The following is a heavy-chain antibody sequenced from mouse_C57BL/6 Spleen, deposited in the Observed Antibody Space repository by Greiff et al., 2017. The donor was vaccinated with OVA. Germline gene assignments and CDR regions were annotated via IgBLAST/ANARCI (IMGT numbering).Heavy chain of an antibody. J-gene: IGHJ3*01. Sequence: VQLQESGAELARPGASVKLSCKASGYTFTSYGISWVKQRTGQGLEWIGEIYPRSGNTYYNEKFKGKATLTADKSSRTAYMELRSLTSEDTAVYFCARRETFFAYWGQGTLVTVSA. CDR1: GYTFTSYG. CDR3: ARRETFFAY. D-gene: IGHD3-2*01. V-gene: IGHV1-81*01. CDR2: IYPRSGNT.